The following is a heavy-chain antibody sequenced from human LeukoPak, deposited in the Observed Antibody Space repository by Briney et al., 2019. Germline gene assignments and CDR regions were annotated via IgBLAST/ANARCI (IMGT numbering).Heavy chain of an antibody. CDR1: GGSISSGSYY. D-gene: IGHD6-6*01. Sequence: SQTLSLTCTVSGGSISSGSYYWSWIRQPAGKGLEWIGSIYTSGSTNYNPSLKSRVTISVDTSKNQFSLKLSSVTAADTAVYYCALMGIAARIDYWGQGTLVTVSS. CDR2: IYTSGST. J-gene: IGHJ4*02. CDR3: ALMGIAARIDY. V-gene: IGHV4-61*02.